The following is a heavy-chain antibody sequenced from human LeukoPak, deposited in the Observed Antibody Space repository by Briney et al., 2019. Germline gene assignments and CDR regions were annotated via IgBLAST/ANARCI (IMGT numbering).Heavy chain of an antibody. J-gene: IGHJ4*02. CDR2: IRSKTYGGTT. Sequence: GGSLRLSCGVSGFTFSNSWMTWVRQAPGKGLEWVGFIRSKTYGGTTGYAASVKDTFTISRDDSKSVVYLQMNSLKTEDTAFYYCTRGVGQQLIPPDYWGQGTLVTVSS. D-gene: IGHD6-13*01. CDR3: TRGVGQQLIPPDY. CDR1: GFTFSNSW. V-gene: IGHV3-49*04.